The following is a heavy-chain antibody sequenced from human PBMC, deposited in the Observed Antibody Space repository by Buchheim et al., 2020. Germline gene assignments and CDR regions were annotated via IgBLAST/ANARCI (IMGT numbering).Heavy chain of an antibody. CDR1: GFTFSSYA. V-gene: IGHV3-30-3*01. CDR3: AIVNYSNAEYYYYDYGMDV. CDR2: ISSDGSNK. J-gene: IGHJ6*02. D-gene: IGHD4-11*01. Sequence: QVQLVESGGGVVQPGRSLRLSCAASGFTFSSYAMHWVRQAPGKGLAWVAVISSDGSNKYYADSVKGRFTISRDNSKNTLYLQMNSLRAEDTAGDYWAIVNYSNAEYYYYDYGMDVWGQGTT.